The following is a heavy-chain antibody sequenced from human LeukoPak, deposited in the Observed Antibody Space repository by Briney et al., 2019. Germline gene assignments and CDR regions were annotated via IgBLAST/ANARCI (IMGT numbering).Heavy chain of an antibody. CDR2: ISGSGGST. J-gene: IGHJ4*02. D-gene: IGHD1-26*01. V-gene: IGHV3-23*01. CDR3: AKVNWWELLGSYYFDY. Sequence: GGSLRLSCAASGFTFSSYAMSWVRQAPGKGLERVSAISGSGGSTYYADSVKGRFTISRDNSKNTLYLQMNSLRAEDTAVYYCAKVNWWELLGSYYFDYWGQGTLVTVSS. CDR1: GFTFSSYA.